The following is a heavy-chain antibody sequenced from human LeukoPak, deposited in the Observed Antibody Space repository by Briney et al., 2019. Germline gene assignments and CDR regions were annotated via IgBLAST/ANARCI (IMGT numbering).Heavy chain of an antibody. D-gene: IGHD1-26*01. V-gene: IGHV3-66*02. CDR1: GLTVSSNY. CDR2: TYRDGRT. Sequence: GKSLRLSCKASGLTVSSNYMSWVRQAPGRGLEWVSVTYRDGRTYYSDSVKGRFTISGDNSKNTMYLQMSSLRLEDTAVYYCARARDSPYTYSLDSWGPGTLVTVSS. CDR3: ARARDSPYTYSLDS. J-gene: IGHJ4*02.